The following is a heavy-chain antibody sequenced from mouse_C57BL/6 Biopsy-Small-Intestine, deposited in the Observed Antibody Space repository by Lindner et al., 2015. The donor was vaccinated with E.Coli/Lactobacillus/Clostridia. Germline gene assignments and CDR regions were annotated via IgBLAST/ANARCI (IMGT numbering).Heavy chain of an antibody. CDR2: INPSTGST. CDR3: ARREVYYFDY. V-gene: IGHV1-42*01. J-gene: IGHJ2*01. CDR1: GYSFTGNY. Sequence: VQLQESGPEQVKSGASVKISCKASGYSFTGNYMNWVKQSPEKSLEWIGEINPSTGSTTYNQKFRAKATLTVDKSSSTAYMQFKSLTSEDSAVYYCARREVYYFDYWGQGTTLTVSS.